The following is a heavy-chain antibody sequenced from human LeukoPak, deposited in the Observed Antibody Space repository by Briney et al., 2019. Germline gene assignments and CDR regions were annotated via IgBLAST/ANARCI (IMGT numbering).Heavy chain of an antibody. CDR1: GFTFSDYS. CDR3: ARDYKYAFDN. J-gene: IGHJ4*02. CDR2: IGIDSGKT. D-gene: IGHD5-24*01. V-gene: IGHV3-48*01. Sequence: GGSLRPSCAASGFTFSDYSMDWVRQAPGKGLEWISYIGIDSGKTNYADSVKGRFTISGDKAKNSLYLQMNSLRVEETAVYYCARDYKYAFDNWGQGTLVTVSS.